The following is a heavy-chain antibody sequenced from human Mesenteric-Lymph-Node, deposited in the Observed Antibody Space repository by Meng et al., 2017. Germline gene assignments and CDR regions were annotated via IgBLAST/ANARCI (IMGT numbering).Heavy chain of an antibody. CDR1: GYTFTGYY. J-gene: IGHJ6*02. CDR3: ARAGYSSSWYTNYYYGMDV. V-gene: IGHV1-2*02. Sequence: ASVKVSCKASGYTFTGYYMHWVRQAPGQGLEWMGWINPNSGGTNYAQKFQGRVTMTRDTSISTAYMELSRLRSDDTAVYYCARAGYSSSWYTNYYYGMDVWGQGTTVTVSS. D-gene: IGHD6-13*01. CDR2: INPNSGGT.